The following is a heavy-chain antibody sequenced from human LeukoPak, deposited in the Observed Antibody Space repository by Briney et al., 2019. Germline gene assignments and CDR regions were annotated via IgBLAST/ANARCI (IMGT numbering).Heavy chain of an antibody. J-gene: IGHJ6*03. CDR2: IYYSGST. CDR3: ARDRMGHEAAAGTPNYYYYYMDV. Sequence: SETLSLTCTVSGGSISSHYWSWIRQPPGKGLEWIGYIYYSGSTNYKPSLKSRVTISVDTSKNQFSLKLSSVTAADTAVYYCARDRMGHEAAAGTPNYYYYYMDVWGKGTTATVSS. V-gene: IGHV4-59*11. D-gene: IGHD6-13*01. CDR1: GGSISSHY.